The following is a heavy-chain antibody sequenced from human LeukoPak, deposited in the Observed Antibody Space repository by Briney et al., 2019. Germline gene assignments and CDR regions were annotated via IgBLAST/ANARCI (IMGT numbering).Heavy chain of an antibody. CDR1: GCTFSSYA. CDR2: ISGSGGST. Sequence: GGSLRLSCAASGCTFSSYAMSWVRQAPGKGLEWVSAISGSGGSTYYADSVKGRFTISRDNSKNTLYLQMNSLRAEDTAVYYCAKAGPTVAGTGPHDYFDYWGQGTLVTVSS. J-gene: IGHJ4*02. D-gene: IGHD6-19*01. V-gene: IGHV3-23*01. CDR3: AKAGPTVAGTGPHDYFDY.